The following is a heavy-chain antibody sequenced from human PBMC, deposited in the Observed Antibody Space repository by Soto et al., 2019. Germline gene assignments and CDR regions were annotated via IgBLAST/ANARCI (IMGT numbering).Heavy chain of an antibody. D-gene: IGHD2-2*01. Sequence: SDTLSLTCTVSGGSISSGGYYWSWIRQHPGKGLEWIGYIYYSWSTYYNPSLKSRVTISLDTSKNHFSLKLSSVTASDTAVYYCATDGGYCSSNSCPTHHGMDVWGDVPTVTVS. CDR1: GGSISSGGYY. V-gene: IGHV4-31*03. CDR2: IYYSWST. CDR3: ATDGGYCSSNSCPTHHGMDV. J-gene: IGHJ6*02.